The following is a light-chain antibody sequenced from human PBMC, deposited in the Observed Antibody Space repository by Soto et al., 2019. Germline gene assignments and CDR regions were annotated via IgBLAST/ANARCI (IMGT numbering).Light chain of an antibody. Sequence: DIVMTQSPDSLAVSLGERATINCKSSQSVLYSSNNKNYLAWYQQKPGQPPKLLIYWASTRESGVPDRFSCRGSGTEFTRTLSSLEAEDFAFYYCQQYYSTPPTFGGGTKVEIK. J-gene: IGKJ4*01. V-gene: IGKV4-1*01. CDR1: QSVLYSSNNKNY. CDR3: QQYYSTPPT. CDR2: WAS.